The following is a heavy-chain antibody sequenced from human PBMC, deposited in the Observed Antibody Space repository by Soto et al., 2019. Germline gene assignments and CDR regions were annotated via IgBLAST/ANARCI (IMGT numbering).Heavy chain of an antibody. V-gene: IGHV3-74*01. CDR2: INGDGSST. J-gene: IGHJ6*03. Sequence: PGGSLRLPCAASGFTFSTYCKHWVRQPPGKGLVWVSRINGDGSSTTHADSVRGRFTISRDNTKNTLYLQMNSLRAEDTAVYYCTRDAYYDFWCGYSAYYYYYIDVWYKGTTVTVS. CDR3: TRDAYYDFWCGYSAYYYYYIDV. CDR1: GFTFSTYC. D-gene: IGHD3-3*01.